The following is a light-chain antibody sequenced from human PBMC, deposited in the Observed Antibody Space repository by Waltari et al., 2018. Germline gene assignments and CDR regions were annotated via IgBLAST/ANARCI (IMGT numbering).Light chain of an antibody. CDR1: RNVGSS. J-gene: IGKJ4*01. CDR2: DAK. Sequence: EVVLTQSPGALSVSPGESATLSCRASRNVGSSLAWYQQTPGQAPRLLVYDAKNRATDVPARFSGSGYGTQFTLTISSLQAEDVAVYYRQQYYNSPLTFGGGTKVEIK. CDR3: QQYYNSPLT. V-gene: IGKV3-15*01.